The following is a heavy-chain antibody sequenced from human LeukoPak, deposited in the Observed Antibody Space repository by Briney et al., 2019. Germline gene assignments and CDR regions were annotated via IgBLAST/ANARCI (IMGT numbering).Heavy chain of an antibody. D-gene: IGHD2-15*01. J-gene: IGHJ3*01. CDR1: GGSISSYY. CDR3: ARAGDLIVVAMGAFDV. V-gene: IGHV4-59*12. Sequence: PSETLSLTCTVSGGSISSYYWSWIRQPPGKGLEWIGYIYHSGTTYLNPSLNSRVTISVDRSKNQFSLKLTSVTAADTAVYYCARAGDLIVVAMGAFDVWGQGTMVTVSS. CDR2: IYHSGTT.